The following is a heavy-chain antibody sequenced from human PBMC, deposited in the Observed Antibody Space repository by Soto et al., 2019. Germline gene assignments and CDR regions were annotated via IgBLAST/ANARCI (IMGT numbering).Heavy chain of an antibody. D-gene: IGHD1-7*01. Sequence: GGSLRLSCAASGFTFSSYAMHWVRQAPGKGLEWVAVISYDGSNKYYADSVKGRFTISRDNSKNTLYLQMNSLRAEDTAVYYGASAIFTGTEAFDPWGQGTLVTVDS. CDR2: ISYDGSNK. CDR3: ASAIFTGTEAFDP. J-gene: IGHJ5*02. V-gene: IGHV3-30-3*01. CDR1: GFTFSSYA.